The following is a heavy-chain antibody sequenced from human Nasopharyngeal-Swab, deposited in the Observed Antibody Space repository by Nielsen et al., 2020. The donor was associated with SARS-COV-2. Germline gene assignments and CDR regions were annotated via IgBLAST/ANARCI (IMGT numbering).Heavy chain of an antibody. J-gene: IGHJ4*02. Sequence: GESLKISCAASGFTFSSYWMSWVRQAPGKGLEWVANIKQDGSEKYYVDSVKGRFTISRDNAKNSLYLQMNSLGAEDTAVYYCARRWDYYDSSGYYYGLSPIDYWGQGTLVTVSS. CDR2: IKQDGSEK. V-gene: IGHV3-7*01. CDR1: GFTFSSYW. D-gene: IGHD3-22*01. CDR3: ARRWDYYDSSGYYYGLSPIDY.